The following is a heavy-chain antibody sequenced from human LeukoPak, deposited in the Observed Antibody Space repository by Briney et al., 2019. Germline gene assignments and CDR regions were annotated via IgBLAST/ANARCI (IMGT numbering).Heavy chain of an antibody. J-gene: IGHJ6*02. CDR3: ARDVVLRDYYGVDV. Sequence: RGSLRLSCAASGFTFSSYAMSWVRQAPGKGLEWVSAISGSGGSTYYADSVKGRFTISRDNSKNTLYLQMNSLRAEDTAVYYCARDVVLRDYYGVDVWGQGTTVTVSS. D-gene: IGHD3-16*02. CDR1: GFTFSSYA. CDR2: ISGSGGST. V-gene: IGHV3-23*01.